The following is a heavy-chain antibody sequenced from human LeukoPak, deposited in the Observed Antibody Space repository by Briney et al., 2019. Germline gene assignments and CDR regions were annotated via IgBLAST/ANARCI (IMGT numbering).Heavy chain of an antibody. CDR1: GFTFSSYS. J-gene: IGHJ5*02. CDR3: ASLIVVVIANNWFDP. Sequence: GGSLRLSCAASGFTFSSYSMNWVRQAPGKGLEWVSYISSSSSTRYYADSVKGRFTISRDNAKNSLYLQMNSLRAEDTAVYYCASLIVVVIANNWFDPWGQGTLVTVSS. V-gene: IGHV3-48*01. CDR2: ISSSSSTR. D-gene: IGHD2-21*01.